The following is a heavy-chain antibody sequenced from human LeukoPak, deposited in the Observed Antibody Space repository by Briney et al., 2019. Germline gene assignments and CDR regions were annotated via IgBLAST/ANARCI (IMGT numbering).Heavy chain of an antibody. CDR1: GFTFSSYG. Sequence: GGSLRLSCAASGFTFSSYGMHWVRQAPGKGLEWVAFIRYDGSNKYYADSVKGRFTISRDNSKNTLYLQMNSLRAEDTAVYYCAILLSGYQLYAFDIWGRGTMVTVSS. CDR3: AILLSGYQLYAFDI. D-gene: IGHD5-12*01. J-gene: IGHJ3*02. V-gene: IGHV3-30*02. CDR2: IRYDGSNK.